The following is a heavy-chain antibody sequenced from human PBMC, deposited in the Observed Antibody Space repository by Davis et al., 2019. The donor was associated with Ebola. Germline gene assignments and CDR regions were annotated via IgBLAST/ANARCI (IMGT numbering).Heavy chain of an antibody. CDR3: ARDTEDIYVVVPAAIRFDI. D-gene: IGHD2-2*01. Sequence: GESLKISCAASGFTFSSYNMNWVRQAPGKGLEWVGLSKNKVNSYATEYAASVKGRFTISRDESKNSLYLQMNSLITEDTAVYYCARDTEDIYVVVPAAIRFDIWGQGTMVTVSS. J-gene: IGHJ3*02. V-gene: IGHV3-72*01. CDR2: SKNKVNSYAT. CDR1: GFTFSSYN.